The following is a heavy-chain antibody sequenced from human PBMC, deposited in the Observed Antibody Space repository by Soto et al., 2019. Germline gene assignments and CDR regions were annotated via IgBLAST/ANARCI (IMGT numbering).Heavy chain of an antibody. CDR2: IIPIFGTA. V-gene: IGHV1-69*13. J-gene: IGHJ4*02. CDR3: ARDGGYSYGSPLFDY. Sequence: SVKVSCKASGGTFSSYAISWVRQAPGQGLEWMGGIIPIFGTANYAQKFQGRVTITADESTSTAYMELSSLRSEDTAVYYCARDGGYSYGSPLFDYWGQGTLVTVSS. CDR1: GGTFSSYA. D-gene: IGHD5-18*01.